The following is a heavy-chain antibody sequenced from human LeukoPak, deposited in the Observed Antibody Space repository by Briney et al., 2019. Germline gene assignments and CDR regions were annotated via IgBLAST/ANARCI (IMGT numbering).Heavy chain of an antibody. V-gene: IGHV4-39*07. CDR3: ARRSGSPRLDY. CDR1: GGSISSSSYY. J-gene: IGHJ4*02. D-gene: IGHD6-25*01. Sequence: SETLSLTCTVSGGSISSSSYYWGWIRQPPGKGLEWIGSIYYSGSTYYNPSLKSRVTISVDTSKNQFSLKLSSVTAADTAVYYWARRSGSPRLDYGGKETLVPVSS. CDR2: IYYSGST.